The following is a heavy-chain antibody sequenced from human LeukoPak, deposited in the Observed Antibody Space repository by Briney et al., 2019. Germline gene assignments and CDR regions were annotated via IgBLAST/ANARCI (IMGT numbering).Heavy chain of an antibody. CDR2: ISSSSSYI. J-gene: IGHJ6*02. D-gene: IGHD3-3*01. CDR3: ARGGVVIAYGMDV. Sequence: PGGSLRLSCEASGFTFSNYDMNWVRQAPGKGLEWVSSISSSSSYIYYADSVKGRFTISRDNAKNSLYLQMNSLRAEDTAVYYCARGGVVIAYGMDVWGQGTTVTVSS. V-gene: IGHV3-21*01. CDR1: GFTFSNYD.